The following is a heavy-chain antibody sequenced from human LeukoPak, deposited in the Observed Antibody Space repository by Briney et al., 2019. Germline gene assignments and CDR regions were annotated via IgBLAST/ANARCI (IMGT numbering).Heavy chain of an antibody. CDR1: GYTFTSYD. J-gene: IGHJ6*03. CDR2: MNPNSGNT. CDR3: ARNFGYDVSLAFDYYYMDV. V-gene: IGHV1-8*01. D-gene: IGHD5-12*01. Sequence: ASVKVSCKASGYTFTSYDINWVRQATGQGLEWMGWMNPNSGNTGYAQKFQGRVTLTRNTSISTAYMELSSLRSEDTAVYYCARNFGYDVSLAFDYYYMDVWGKGTTVTVSS.